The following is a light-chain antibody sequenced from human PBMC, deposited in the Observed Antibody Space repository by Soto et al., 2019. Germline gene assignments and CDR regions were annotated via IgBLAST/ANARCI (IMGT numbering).Light chain of an antibody. V-gene: IGLV1-44*01. CDR2: SNN. CDR3: AAGDDSLDGRVV. Sequence: QSVLTQPPSASGTPGQRVTISCSGSSSNIGSNTVSWYQQLPGTAPQLLIYSNNVRPSGVPDRFSGSISGTSASLAISGLQSEDEADYYCAAGDDSLDGRVVFGGGTKLTVL. J-gene: IGLJ2*01. CDR1: SSNIGSNT.